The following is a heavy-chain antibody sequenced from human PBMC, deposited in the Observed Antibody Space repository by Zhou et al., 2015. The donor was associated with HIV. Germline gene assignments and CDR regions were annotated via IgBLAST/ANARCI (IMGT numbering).Heavy chain of an antibody. CDR1: GYTFTSYA. Sequence: QVQLVQSGAEEKKPGASVKVSCKASGYTFTSYAMHWVRQAPGQRLEWMGWINVGNGNTKYSQKFQGRVTITRDTSASTAYMELRSLRSEDTAVYYCAAGGTIDYWGQGTLVTVSS. J-gene: IGHJ4*02. CDR2: INVGNGNT. CDR3: AAGGTIDY. V-gene: IGHV1-3*05. D-gene: IGHD1-14*01.